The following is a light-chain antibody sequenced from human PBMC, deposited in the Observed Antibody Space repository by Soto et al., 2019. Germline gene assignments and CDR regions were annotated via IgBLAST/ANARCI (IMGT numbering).Light chain of an antibody. CDR3: QQYENLPIT. CDR1: QDISNY. J-gene: IGKJ5*01. CDR2: DAS. Sequence: DIQMTQSPSSLSASLVDRVTITCQASQDISNYLNWYQQKPGKAPKLLIYDASNLETGVPSRFSGNESGTDFTFTINSLQPEDIATYYCQQYENLPITFGQGTRLEIK. V-gene: IGKV1-33*01.